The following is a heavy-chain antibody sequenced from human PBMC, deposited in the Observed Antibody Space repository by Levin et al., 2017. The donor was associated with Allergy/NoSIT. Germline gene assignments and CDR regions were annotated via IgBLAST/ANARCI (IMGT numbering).Heavy chain of an antibody. CDR2: ISYDGSNK. Sequence: GESLKISCAASGFTFSSYAMHWVRQAPGKGLEWVAVISYDGSNKYYADSVKGRFTISRDNSKNTLYLQMNSLRAEDTAVYYCARGDYGSGSYYQYYFDYWGQGTLVTVSS. CDR3: ARGDYGSGSYYQYYFDY. J-gene: IGHJ4*02. V-gene: IGHV3-30-3*01. D-gene: IGHD3-10*01. CDR1: GFTFSSYA.